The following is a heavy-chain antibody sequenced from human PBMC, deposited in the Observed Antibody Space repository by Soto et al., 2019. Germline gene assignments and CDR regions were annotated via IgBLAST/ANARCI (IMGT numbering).Heavy chain of an antibody. D-gene: IGHD2-21*02. CDR1: GGPISGGGYY. Sequence: TLSLTGTVSGGPISGGGYYWSWIRQHPGKGLEWIWYIYYSGSTYYNPPLKSRVTISVDTSKNQLSLKLSSVTAAHTAVYYCEREKRRWLLDYGMDVWGQGTTVPVYS. CDR3: EREKRRWLLDYGMDV. CDR2: IYYSGST. J-gene: IGHJ6*02. V-gene: IGHV4-31*03.